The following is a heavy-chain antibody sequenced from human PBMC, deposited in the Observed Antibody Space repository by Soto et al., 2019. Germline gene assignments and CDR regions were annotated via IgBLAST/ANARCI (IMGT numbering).Heavy chain of an antibody. Sequence: KPSETLSLTCTVSGGSISSYYWSWIRQPPGKGLEWIGYIYYSGSTNYNPSLKSRVTISVDTSKNQFSLKLSSVTAADTAVYYCAREWRGFGETELVDPWGQGTLVTVSS. D-gene: IGHD3-10*01. CDR2: IYYSGST. V-gene: IGHV4-59*01. CDR1: GGSISSYY. CDR3: AREWRGFGETELVDP. J-gene: IGHJ5*02.